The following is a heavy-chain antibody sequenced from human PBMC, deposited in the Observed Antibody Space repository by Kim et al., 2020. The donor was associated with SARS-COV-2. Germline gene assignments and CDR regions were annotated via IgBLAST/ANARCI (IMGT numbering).Heavy chain of an antibody. CDR1: GFTFSNYA. CDR3: AKVDDYVWGSYRYYFDY. CDR2: ISGSGGST. J-gene: IGHJ4*02. Sequence: GGSLRLSCAASGFTFSNYAMSWVRQAPGKGLEWVSVISGSGGSTYYADSVKGRFTISRDNSKKKLYLQMNSLRAEDTAVYYCAKVDDYVWGSYRYYFDYWGQGTLVTVSS. D-gene: IGHD3-16*02. V-gene: IGHV3-23*01.